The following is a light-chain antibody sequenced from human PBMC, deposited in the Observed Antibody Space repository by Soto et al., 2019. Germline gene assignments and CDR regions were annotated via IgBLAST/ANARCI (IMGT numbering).Light chain of an antibody. CDR1: QSVSTS. J-gene: IGKJ1*01. CDR3: QQYGSSPPT. Sequence: EIFMTHAPSTLSVSPGDIAALSGRASQSVSTSLAWYQQKPGQGPRLLIYGASSRATGTPDRFSGSGSGTDFTLTINRLEPEDFALYYCQQYGSSPPTFGQGTKVDIK. V-gene: IGKV3-20*01. CDR2: GAS.